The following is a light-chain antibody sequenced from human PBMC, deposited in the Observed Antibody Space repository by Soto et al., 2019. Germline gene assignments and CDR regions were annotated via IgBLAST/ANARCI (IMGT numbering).Light chain of an antibody. CDR3: QQRHMWPIT. CDR1: QSVSSN. CDR2: GAY. V-gene: IGKV3-11*01. J-gene: IGKJ5*01. Sequence: IVMTQSPSTLSVSPGERATLSCRASQSVSSNLAWYQQKPGQAPRLLIYGAYNRATGIPPRFSGSGSGTDFTLTISSLEPEDSAVYYCQQRHMWPITFGQGTRLEIK.